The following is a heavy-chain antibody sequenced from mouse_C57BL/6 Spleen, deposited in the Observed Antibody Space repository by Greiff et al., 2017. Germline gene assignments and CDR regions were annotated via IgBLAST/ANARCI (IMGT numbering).Heavy chain of an antibody. CDR1: GYTFTSYW. Sequence: QVQLKQPGAELVKPGASVKMSCKASGYTFTSYWITWVKQRPGQGLEWIGDIYPGSGSTNYNEKFKSKATLTVDTSSSTAYMQLSSLTSEDSAVYYCARFGITTVVGYAMDYWGQGTSVTVSS. V-gene: IGHV1-55*01. CDR2: IYPGSGST. D-gene: IGHD1-1*01. CDR3: ARFGITTVVGYAMDY. J-gene: IGHJ4*01.